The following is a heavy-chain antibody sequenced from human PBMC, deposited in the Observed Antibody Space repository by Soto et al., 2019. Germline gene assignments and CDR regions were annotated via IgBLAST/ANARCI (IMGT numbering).Heavy chain of an antibody. V-gene: IGHV3-66*01. CDR1: GFTVSSNY. D-gene: IGHD6-6*01. CDR2: IYSGGST. Sequence: GGSLRLSCAASGFTVSSNYMSWVRQAPGKGLEWVSVIYSGGSTYYADSVKGRFTISRDNSKNTLYLQMNSLRAEDTAVYYCAGRIAARPRGYYYYMDVWGKGTTVTVSS. CDR3: AGRIAARPRGYYYYMDV. J-gene: IGHJ6*03.